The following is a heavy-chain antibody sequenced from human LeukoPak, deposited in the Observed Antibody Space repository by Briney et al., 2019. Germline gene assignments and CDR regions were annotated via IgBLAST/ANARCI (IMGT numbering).Heavy chain of an antibody. CDR3: AKDLLPAAIPGGAFDI. CDR2: ISGSGGST. J-gene: IGHJ3*02. Sequence: GGSLRLSCAASGFTVSSYAMHWVRQAPGKGLEWVSAISGSGGSTYYADSVKGRFTISRDNSKNTLYLQMNSLRAEDTAVYYCAKDLLPAAIPGGAFDIWGQGTMVTVSS. CDR1: GFTVSSYA. D-gene: IGHD2-2*01. V-gene: IGHV3-23*01.